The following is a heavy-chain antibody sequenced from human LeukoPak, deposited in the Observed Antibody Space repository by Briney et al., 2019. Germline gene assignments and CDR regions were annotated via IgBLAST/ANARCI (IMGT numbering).Heavy chain of an antibody. D-gene: IGHD2-21*02. CDR2: INPSGGST. CDR3: ARAGVLVVTANAFDL. CDR1: GYTFTSYY. Sequence: ASVKVSCKASGYTFTSYYMHWVRQAPGQGLGWMGIINPSGGSTSYAQKFQGRVTMTRDTSTSTVYMELSSLRSEVTAVYYCARAGVLVVTANAFDLWGQGTMVTVSS. V-gene: IGHV1-46*01. J-gene: IGHJ3*01.